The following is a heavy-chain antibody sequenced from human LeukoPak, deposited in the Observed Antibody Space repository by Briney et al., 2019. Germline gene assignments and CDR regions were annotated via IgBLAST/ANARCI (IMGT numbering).Heavy chain of an antibody. D-gene: IGHD5-18*01. CDR2: IHYSGST. CDR3: ARGGDSSGYLNHYYYGMDV. Sequence: SETLSLTCIVSGGSIRSYYWNWIRQSPGKGLEWIGFIHYSGSTYYRPTLKSRVTMSVDTSKNQFSLKLTSVTAADTAVYYCARGGDSSGYLNHYYYGMDVWGQGTTVTVSS. J-gene: IGHJ6*02. V-gene: IGHV4-59*01. CDR1: GGSIRSYY.